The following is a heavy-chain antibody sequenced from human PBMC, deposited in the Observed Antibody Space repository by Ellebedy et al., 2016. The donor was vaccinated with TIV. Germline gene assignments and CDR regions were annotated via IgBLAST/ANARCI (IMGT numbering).Heavy chain of an antibody. CDR2: IWYDGSKK. J-gene: IGHJ4*02. CDR1: GFTFSSNG. V-gene: IGHV3-33*01. Sequence: PGGSLRLSCAASGFTFSSNGMHWVRQALGKGLEWVAVIWYDGSKKYYADSVEGRFTISRDNSKNTLYLQMNSLRAEDTAVYYCARDLGGYDFNDVDYWGQGTLVTVSS. CDR3: ARDLGGYDFNDVDY. D-gene: IGHD5-12*01.